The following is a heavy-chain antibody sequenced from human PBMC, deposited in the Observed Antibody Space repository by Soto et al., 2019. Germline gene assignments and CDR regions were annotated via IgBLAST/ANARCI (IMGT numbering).Heavy chain of an antibody. V-gene: IGHV5-51*01. CDR3: FVQQKLSWVNY. J-gene: IGHJ4*02. CDR2: IYPNHSDT. D-gene: IGHD6-13*01. Sequence: PGESLKISWKGPGYILTGYWIGRVRQMPGKGLEWMGSIYPNHSDTRYSPSFQGKVTISADRSISTASLQWSSLEASDTAMYYCFVQQKLSWVNYWGQGTLVTVSS. CDR1: GYILTGYW.